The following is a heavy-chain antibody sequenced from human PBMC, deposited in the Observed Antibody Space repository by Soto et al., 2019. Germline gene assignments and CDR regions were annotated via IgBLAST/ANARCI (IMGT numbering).Heavy chain of an antibody. CDR2: IWYDGSNK. Sequence: PGGSLRLSCAASGFTFSSYGMHWVRQAPGKGLEWVAVIWYDGSNKYYADSVKGRFTISRDNSKNTLYLQMNSLRAEDTAVYYCARGDYDFWSGYQNYGMDVWGQGTTVTVSS. CDR1: GFTFSSYG. CDR3: ARGDYDFWSGYQNYGMDV. J-gene: IGHJ6*02. V-gene: IGHV3-33*01. D-gene: IGHD3-3*01.